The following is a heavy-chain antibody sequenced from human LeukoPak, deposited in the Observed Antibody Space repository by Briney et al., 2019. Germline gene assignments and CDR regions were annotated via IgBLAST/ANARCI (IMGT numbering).Heavy chain of an antibody. CDR2: IYHSGST. Sequence: PSETLSLTCAVSGYSISGGYYWGWIRQPPGKGLEWIGSIYHSGSTYYNPSLKSRVTISVDTSKNQFSLKLSSVTAADTAVYYCAREDGSGSFDYWGQGTLVTVSS. V-gene: IGHV4-38-2*02. CDR1: GYSISGGYY. D-gene: IGHD3-10*01. J-gene: IGHJ4*02. CDR3: AREDGSGSFDY.